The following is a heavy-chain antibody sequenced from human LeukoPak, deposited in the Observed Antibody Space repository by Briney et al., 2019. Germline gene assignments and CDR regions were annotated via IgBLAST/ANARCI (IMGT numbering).Heavy chain of an antibody. CDR1: GGSFRNYY. CDR3: ARGPDFYDSSGYYPI. J-gene: IGHJ4*02. V-gene: IGHV4-34*01. D-gene: IGHD3-22*01. CDR2: INHSGST. Sequence: SETLSLTCAVYGGSFRNYYWSWIRQPPGKGLEWIGEINHSGSTKYNPSLKSRVTISVDRSKNQFSLKLRSVTAADTAVYYCARGPDFYDSSGYYPIWGQGTLVTVSS.